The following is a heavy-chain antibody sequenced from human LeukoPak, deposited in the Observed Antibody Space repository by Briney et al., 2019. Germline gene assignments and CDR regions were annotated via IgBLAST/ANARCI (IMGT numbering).Heavy chain of an antibody. CDR3: ATVVGYCSGGSCYSAEYFDY. D-gene: IGHD2-15*01. Sequence: ASVKVSYKVSGYTLTELSMHWVRQAPGKGLEWMGGFDPEDGETIYAQKFQGRVTMTEGTSTDTAYMELSSLRSEDTAVYYCATVVGYCSGGSCYSAEYFDYWGQGTLVTVSS. CDR1: GYTLTELS. J-gene: IGHJ4*02. V-gene: IGHV1-24*01. CDR2: FDPEDGET.